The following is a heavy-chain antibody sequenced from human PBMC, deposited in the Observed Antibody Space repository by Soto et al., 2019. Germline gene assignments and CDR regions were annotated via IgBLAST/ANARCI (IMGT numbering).Heavy chain of an antibody. CDR1: GFTFSSYS. D-gene: IGHD2-15*01. J-gene: IGHJ4*02. CDR3: ARAGSRYCSGGSCATLGLY. CDR2: ISSSSSTI. V-gene: IGHV3-48*01. Sequence: EVQLVESGGGLVQPGGSLRLSCAASGFTFSSYSMNWVRQAPGKGLEWVSYISSSSSTIYYADSVKGRFTISRDNAKNSLYLQMNSLRAEDTAVYYCARAGSRYCSGGSCATLGLYWGQGTLVTVSS.